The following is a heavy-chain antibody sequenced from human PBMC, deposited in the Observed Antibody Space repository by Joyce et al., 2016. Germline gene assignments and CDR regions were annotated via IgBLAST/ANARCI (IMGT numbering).Heavy chain of an antibody. CDR3: ARGGISYYYAMDV. D-gene: IGHD3-16*01. V-gene: IGHV3-21*01. CDR1: GSTFSTSS. J-gene: IGHJ6*02. CDR2: ISDTSYYI. Sequence: QLVDSGGGVVKPGGSLRLSCEASGSTFSTSSMSWFRQAPGKGLEWVASISDTSYYIFHAETGRGRFTVSRDNAKKTLYLQMNSLRAEDSAVFYCARGGISYYYAMDVWGQGTTVTVSS.